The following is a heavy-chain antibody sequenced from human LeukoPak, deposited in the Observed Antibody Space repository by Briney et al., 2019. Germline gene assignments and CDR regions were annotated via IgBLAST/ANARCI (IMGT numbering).Heavy chain of an antibody. D-gene: IGHD3-10*01. V-gene: IGHV3-23*01. J-gene: IGHJ4*02. Sequence: GGSLRLSCAASGFTFSYYAMSWVRQAPGEGLEWVSGITGTDGSTYYADSVKGRFTISRDNSKSALYLQMNSLRAEDTALYYCAKAFNYGLGYNYKTFDSWGQGTLVTVSS. CDR3: AKAFNYGLGYNYKTFDS. CDR2: ITGTDGST. CDR1: GFTFSYYA.